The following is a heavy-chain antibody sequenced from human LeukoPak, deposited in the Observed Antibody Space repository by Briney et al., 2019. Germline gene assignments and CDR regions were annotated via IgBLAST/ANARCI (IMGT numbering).Heavy chain of an antibody. CDR1: GGSFSGYY. J-gene: IGHJ4*02. CDR3: ARGGRGYNYGLFDY. Sequence: SETLSLTCAVYGGSFSGYYWSWIRQPPGKGLEWIGEINHSGSTNYNPSLKSRVTISVDTSKNQFSLKLSSVTAADTAVYYCARGGRGYNYGLFDYWGQGTLVTVSS. CDR2: INHSGST. D-gene: IGHD5-18*01. V-gene: IGHV4-34*01.